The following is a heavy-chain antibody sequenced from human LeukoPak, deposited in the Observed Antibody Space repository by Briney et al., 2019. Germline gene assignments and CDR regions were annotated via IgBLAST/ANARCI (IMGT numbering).Heavy chain of an antibody. CDR3: AKELRYYDSSGYYDDY. J-gene: IGHJ4*02. CDR2: IRYDGSKK. CDR1: GFTFSSYG. V-gene: IGHV3-30*02. D-gene: IGHD3-22*01. Sequence: GGSLRLSCAASGFTFSSYGMHWVRQAPGKGLEWVAFIRYDGSKKYYADSVKGRFTIPRDNSKNTLYLQMNSLRAEDAAVYYCAKELRYYDSSGYYDDYWGQGTLVTVSS.